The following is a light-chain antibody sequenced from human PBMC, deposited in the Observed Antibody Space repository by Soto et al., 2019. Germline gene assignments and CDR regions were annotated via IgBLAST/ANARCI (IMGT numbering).Light chain of an antibody. CDR1: SSNIGAGYD. V-gene: IGLV1-40*01. CDR3: QSSDSRLSGSDV. CDR2: GDS. Sequence: QSVLTQPPSVSGAPGQRVTISCTGSSSNIGAGYDVNWYQQLPGTAPKLLIFGDSNRPSGVPDRFSGSKSGTSASRAITGLQAADEADYYCQSSDSRLSGSDVFGTGTKLTVL. J-gene: IGLJ1*01.